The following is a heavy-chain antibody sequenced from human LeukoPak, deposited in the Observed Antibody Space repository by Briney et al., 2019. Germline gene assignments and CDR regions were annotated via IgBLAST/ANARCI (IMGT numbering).Heavy chain of an antibody. D-gene: IGHD3-10*01. J-gene: IGHJ6*04. Sequence: GGSLKLSCAASGFTFSSYEMNWVRQAPGKGLEWVSYISSSGSTIYYADSVKGRFTISRDNAKNSLYLQMNSLRAEDTAVYYCARAPRGVRYSYGMDVWGKGTTVTVSS. V-gene: IGHV3-48*03. CDR2: ISSSGSTI. CDR3: ARAPRGVRYSYGMDV. CDR1: GFTFSSYE.